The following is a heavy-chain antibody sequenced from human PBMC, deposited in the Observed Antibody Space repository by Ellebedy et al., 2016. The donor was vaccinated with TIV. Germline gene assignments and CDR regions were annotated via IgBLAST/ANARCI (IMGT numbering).Heavy chain of an antibody. V-gene: IGHV4-39*01. Sequence: GSLRLSCTVSGDSITHSSYYWGWIRQPPGKGLEWIGTIYYSGSTYYNSSLKSRVTIFLDTSKNQFSLRLSSVTAADTAVYYCARVGYDSSGYYYASADYWGQGTLVTVSS. D-gene: IGHD3-22*01. CDR3: ARVGYDSSGYYYASADY. CDR2: IYYSGST. J-gene: IGHJ4*02. CDR1: GDSITHSSYY.